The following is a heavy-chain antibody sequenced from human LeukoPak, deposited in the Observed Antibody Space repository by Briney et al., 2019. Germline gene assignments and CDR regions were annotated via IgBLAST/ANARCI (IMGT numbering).Heavy chain of an antibody. CDR1: GFTFSSYG. CDR3: AKDLVVYQLLTYYYYMDV. J-gene: IGHJ6*03. Sequence: GGSLRLSCAASGFTFSSYGMHWVRQAPGKGLEWVAFIRYDGSNKYYADSVKGRFTISRDNSKNTLYLQMNSLRAEDTAVYYCAKDLVVYQLLTYYYYMDVWGKGTTVTVSS. V-gene: IGHV3-30*02. CDR2: IRYDGSNK. D-gene: IGHD2-2*01.